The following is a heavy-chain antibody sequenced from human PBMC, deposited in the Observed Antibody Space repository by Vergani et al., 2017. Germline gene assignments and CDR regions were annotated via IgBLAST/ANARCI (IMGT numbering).Heavy chain of an antibody. CDR3: AREERSNTSPFVGD. Sequence: EVQLVESGGGLVPPGRSLRLSCAASGFTFSACPMTWVRQAPGKGLEWVSAISGHGDRTYYADSVKGRFTISRDNSKNTVYLQMNSLKAEDRATYYCAREERSNTSPFVGDWGQGTLVTV. CDR1: GFTFSACP. J-gene: IGHJ4*02. V-gene: IGHV3-23*04. D-gene: IGHD2/OR15-2a*01. CDR2: ISGHGDRT.